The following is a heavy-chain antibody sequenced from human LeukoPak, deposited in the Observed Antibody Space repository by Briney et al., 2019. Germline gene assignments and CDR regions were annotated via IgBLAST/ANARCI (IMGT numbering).Heavy chain of an antibody. CDR2: ISFDGVNK. D-gene: IGHD3-10*01. V-gene: IGHV3-30*18. CDR1: GFTFSNYG. Sequence: WGYLRLSCAASGFTFSNYGMHWVRQAPGKGPKWLAVISFDGVNKYYADFVKGRFTISRDNSKTTLHLQMNSLRAEDTAVYFCAKEPYCSGPFDYWGQGTLVTVSS. J-gene: IGHJ4*02. CDR3: AKEPYCSGPFDY.